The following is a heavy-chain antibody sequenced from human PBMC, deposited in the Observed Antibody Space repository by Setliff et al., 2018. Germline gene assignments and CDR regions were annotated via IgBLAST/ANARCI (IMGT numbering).Heavy chain of an antibody. CDR3: ARDMYITGWNAFDI. D-gene: IGHD1-1*01. CDR2: IKQDGSEK. J-gene: IGHJ2*01. V-gene: IGHV3-7*01. Sequence: PGGSLRLSCAASGFTFSTYWMSWVRQAPGKGLEWVANIKQDGSEKYYADSVKGRFTITRDNAKNSVYLQMNSLRAEDTAVYYCARDMYITGWNAFDIWGRGTLVTVSS. CDR1: GFTFSTYW.